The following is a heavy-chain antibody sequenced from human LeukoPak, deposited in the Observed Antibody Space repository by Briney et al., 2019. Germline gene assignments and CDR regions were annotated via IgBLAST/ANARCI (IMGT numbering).Heavy chain of an antibody. Sequence: GGSLRLSCAASGFTFSSYAMSWVRQAPGKGLEWVSAISGSGGSTYYADSVKGRFTISGDNSKNTLYLQMNSLRAEDTAVYYCAKGSIAARPKSYYFDYWGQGTLVTVSS. V-gene: IGHV3-23*01. CDR1: GFTFSSYA. CDR3: AKGSIAARPKSYYFDY. CDR2: ISGSGGST. D-gene: IGHD6-6*01. J-gene: IGHJ4*02.